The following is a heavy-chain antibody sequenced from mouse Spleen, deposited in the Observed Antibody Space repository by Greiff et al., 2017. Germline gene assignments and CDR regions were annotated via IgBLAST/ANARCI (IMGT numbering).Heavy chain of an antibody. D-gene: IGHD2-12*01. J-gene: IGHJ3*01. CDR1: GYTFTSYW. CDR3: ASRASYYSYYSPFAY. Sequence: VQLQQPGAELVKPGASVKLSCKASGYTFTSYWMQWVKQRPGQGLEWIGDIDPSDSYTNYNQKFKGKATLTVDTSSSTAYMQLSSLTSEDSAVYYCASRASYYSYYSPFAYWGQGTLVTVSA. CDR2: IDPSDSYT. V-gene: IGHV1-50*01.